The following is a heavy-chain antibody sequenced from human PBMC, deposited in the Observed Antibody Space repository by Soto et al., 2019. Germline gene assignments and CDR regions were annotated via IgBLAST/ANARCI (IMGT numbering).Heavy chain of an antibody. CDR3: ARSIVVVTALDY. J-gene: IGHJ4*02. CDR2: ISAYNGNI. Sequence: GASVKVSCKASGYTFTNYGISWVRQAPGQGLEWMGWISAYNGNINYAQKLQGRFTMTTDTSTSTAYMELSSLRSEDTAVYYCARSIVVVTALDYWGQGTLVTVSS. CDR1: GYTFTNYG. V-gene: IGHV1-18*01. D-gene: IGHD2-21*02.